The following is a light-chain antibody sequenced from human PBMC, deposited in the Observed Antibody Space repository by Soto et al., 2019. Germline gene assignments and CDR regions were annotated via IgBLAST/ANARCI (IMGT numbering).Light chain of an antibody. CDR3: GSYTISSTLMI. Sequence: QSALTQPAAVSGSPVQSITISCSGTPSDIVAYNYVSWYQHLPGKSPKVIIYDVTNRPSGVSSRFSGSKSGTTASLTISGLQAEDEANYYCGSYTISSTLMIFGGGTKVTVL. CDR1: PSDIVAYNY. J-gene: IGLJ2*01. CDR2: DVT. V-gene: IGLV2-14*03.